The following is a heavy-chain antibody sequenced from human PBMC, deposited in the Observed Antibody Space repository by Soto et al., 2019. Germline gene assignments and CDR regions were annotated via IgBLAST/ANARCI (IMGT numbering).Heavy chain of an antibody. V-gene: IGHV4-61*08. CDR1: GGPFSRGGYC. J-gene: IGHJ4*02. Sequence: SETLSLTCTVSGGPFSRGGYCWSWIRQPPGKGLEWIGYIYYSGSTNYNPSLKSRVTISVDTSKNQFSLKLSSVTAADTAVYYCARRYGRAFDYWGQGTLVTVSS. CDR3: ARRYGRAFDY. CDR2: IYYSGST. D-gene: IGHD1-1*01.